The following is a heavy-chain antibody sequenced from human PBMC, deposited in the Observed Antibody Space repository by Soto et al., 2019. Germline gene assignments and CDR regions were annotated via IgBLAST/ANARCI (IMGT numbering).Heavy chain of an antibody. J-gene: IGHJ4*02. D-gene: IGHD3-9*01. CDR3: ASHATYYDILSGYYFDY. V-gene: IGHV5-51*01. CDR1: GYSFTRYK. CDR2: IYPGDSVT. Sequence: VESLTTSCKVSGYSFTRYKIAWVLQMPGKGLEWMGIIYPGDSVTRYSPSFQGQVTISADKSTSTAYLQWSSLKASDTAMYYCASHATYYDILSGYYFDYWAQGTLVTVS.